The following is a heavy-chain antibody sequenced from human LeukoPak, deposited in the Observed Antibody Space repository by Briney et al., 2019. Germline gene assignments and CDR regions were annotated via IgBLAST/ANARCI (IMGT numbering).Heavy chain of an antibody. CDR2: IYSGGST. CDR1: GFTVSSNY. V-gene: IGHV3-53*01. CDR3: ARFAAGGSYYYYMDV. Sequence: GGSLRLSCAASGFTVSSNYMSWVRQAPGKGLEWVSVIYSGGSTYYADSVKGRFTISRDNSKNTLYLQMNSLRADDTAVYYCARFAAGGSYYYYMDVWGKGTTVTVSS. J-gene: IGHJ6*03. D-gene: IGHD6-25*01.